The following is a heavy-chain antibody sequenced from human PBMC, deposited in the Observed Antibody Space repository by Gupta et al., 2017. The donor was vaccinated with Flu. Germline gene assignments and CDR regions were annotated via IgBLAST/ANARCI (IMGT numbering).Heavy chain of an antibody. CDR2: IRNSGDKT. Sequence: EMQLLESGGGLVQPGGSLRLSCVVFGFTFSSYALAWVRQAPVKGLGWISSIRNSGDKTYYADSVKGRFTISRDNSRNTLLLQMNSLRVDDTALYFCAKEIAAFGKWLADVWGQGTTVTVSS. CDR1: GFTFSSYA. V-gene: IGHV3-23*01. D-gene: IGHD6-13*01. J-gene: IGHJ6*02. CDR3: AKEIAAFGKWLADV.